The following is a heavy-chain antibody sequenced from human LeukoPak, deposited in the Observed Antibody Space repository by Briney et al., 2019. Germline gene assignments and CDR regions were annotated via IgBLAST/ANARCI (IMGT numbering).Heavy chain of an antibody. J-gene: IGHJ4*02. V-gene: IGHV4-59*01. CDR3: ARAGQFISARPISFDY. CDR1: GGSISNYY. D-gene: IGHD6-6*01. CDR2: IYYSGST. Sequence: SETLSLTCTVSGGSISNYYWNWIRQLPGKGLEWIGYIYYSGSTNSNPSLKSRVTISVDTSKNQFSLKLSSVTAADTAVYYCARAGQFISARPISFDYWGQGTLVTVSS.